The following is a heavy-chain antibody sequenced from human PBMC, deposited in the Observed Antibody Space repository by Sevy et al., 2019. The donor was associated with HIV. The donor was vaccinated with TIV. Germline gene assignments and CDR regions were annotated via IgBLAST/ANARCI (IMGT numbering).Heavy chain of an antibody. CDR1: GFTFSNAS. V-gene: IGHV3-15*01. Sequence: GGSLRLSCAGSGFTFSNASMSWVRQAPGKGLEWVGRIKRKTDGGTADHAAPVKGRFTISRDDSKNTLYLQMNSLKTEDTAVYYCTTDGMYYDILTGYYRVVDYWGQGTLVTVSS. CDR2: IKRKTDGGTA. CDR3: TTDGMYYDILTGYYRVVDY. J-gene: IGHJ4*02. D-gene: IGHD3-9*01.